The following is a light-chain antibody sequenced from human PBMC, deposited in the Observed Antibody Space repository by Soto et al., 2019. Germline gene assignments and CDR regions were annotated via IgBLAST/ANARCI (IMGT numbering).Light chain of an antibody. J-gene: IGKJ2*01. Sequence: EIVMTQSPATLSVSPGERATLSCRAGRSVSSNLAWYQQKPGQAPRLLVYDASTRATGVPARFSGSGSGTEFTLTISSLQSEDFAVYYCQQYNDWPPKYTFGQGTKLEIK. CDR3: QQYNDWPPKYT. V-gene: IGKV3-15*01. CDR2: DAS. CDR1: RSVSSN.